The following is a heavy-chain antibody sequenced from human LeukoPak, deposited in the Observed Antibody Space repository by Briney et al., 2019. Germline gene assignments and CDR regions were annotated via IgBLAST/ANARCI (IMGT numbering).Heavy chain of an antibody. Sequence: SETLSLTCTVSGGSISSGGYYWSWIRRPPGKGLEWVGYIYHSGSTYYNPSLKSRVTISVDRSKNQFSLKLSSVTAADTAVYYCASGSIAARRMVDYWGQGTLVTVSS. D-gene: IGHD6-6*01. CDR2: IYHSGST. V-gene: IGHV4-30-2*01. CDR3: ASGSIAARRMVDY. CDR1: GGSISSGGYY. J-gene: IGHJ4*02.